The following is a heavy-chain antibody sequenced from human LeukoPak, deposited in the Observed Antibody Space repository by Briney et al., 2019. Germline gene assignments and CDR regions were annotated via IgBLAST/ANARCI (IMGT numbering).Heavy chain of an antibody. Sequence: GSLRLSCAASGFTFRSYAMSWVRQAPGKGLEWVSTISGSGGGTYYADSVKGRFTISRDNSKNTLYLQMNSLRAEDTAIYYCVVRCSSTTCQWFDPWGQGTLVTVSS. CDR2: ISGSGGGT. V-gene: IGHV3-23*01. D-gene: IGHD2-2*01. J-gene: IGHJ5*02. CDR1: GFTFRSYA. CDR3: VVRCSSTTCQWFDP.